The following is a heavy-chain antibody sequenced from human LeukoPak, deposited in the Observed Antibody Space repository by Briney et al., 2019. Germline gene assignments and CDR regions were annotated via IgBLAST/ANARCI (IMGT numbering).Heavy chain of an antibody. CDR1: GYTFTSYG. D-gene: IGHD1-26*01. V-gene: IGHV1-46*01. CDR2: INPSGGST. CDR3: ATTPVGSPYRAFDI. J-gene: IGHJ3*02. Sequence: ASVKVSCKASGYTFTSYGISWVRQAPGQGLEWMGIINPSGGSTSYAQKFQGRVTMTRDTSTSTVYMELSSLRSEDTAVYYCATTPVGSPYRAFDIWGQGTMVTVSS.